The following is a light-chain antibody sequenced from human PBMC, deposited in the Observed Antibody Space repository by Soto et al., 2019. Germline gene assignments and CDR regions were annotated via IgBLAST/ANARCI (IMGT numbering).Light chain of an antibody. CDR3: LQHYTYPPP. V-gene: IGKV1-17*03. CDR2: SVS. Sequence: DIQMTQSPSALSASVGDTVTVTCRASQAMGDHLAWFQQQPGKVPQRLIYSVSTLHTGAPSRFSGSGSETDFTLTITNLQPEDFASYFCLQHYTYPPPFVGGT. CDR1: QAMGDH. J-gene: IGKJ4*01.